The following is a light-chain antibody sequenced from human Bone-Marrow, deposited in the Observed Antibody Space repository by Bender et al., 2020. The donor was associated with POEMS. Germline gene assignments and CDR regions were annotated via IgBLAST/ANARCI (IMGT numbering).Light chain of an antibody. V-gene: IGLV2-14*03. CDR2: DVS. CDR1: SSDVGGYNY. CDR3: CSQTSSRTLGV. Sequence: QSALTQPPSASGSPGQSVTISCTGTSSDVGGYNYVSWYQQHPGKAPKLLIYDVSDRPLGVSSRFSCSRSGNTASLTISGLQAEDEADYYCCSQTSSRTLGVFGTGTRVTV. J-gene: IGLJ1*01.